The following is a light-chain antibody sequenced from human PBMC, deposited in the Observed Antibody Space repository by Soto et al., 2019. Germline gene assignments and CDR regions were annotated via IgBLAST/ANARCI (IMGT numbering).Light chain of an antibody. J-gene: IGKJ1*01. CDR2: AAS. CDR3: QQSYNTPRT. V-gene: IGKV1-39*01. Sequence: DIQMTQSPSSLSASVGDRVTITCRASQSISTYLNWYHQKPGKAPTLLIYAASSLQSGVPSRFSGSGSGTDFTLTISSLQPEDFATDYCQQSYNTPRTFGQGTKVEIK. CDR1: QSISTY.